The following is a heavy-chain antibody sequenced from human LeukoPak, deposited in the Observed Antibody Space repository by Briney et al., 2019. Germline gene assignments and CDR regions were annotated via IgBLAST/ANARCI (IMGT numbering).Heavy chain of an antibody. CDR2: ISSSSSYI. D-gene: IGHD3-10*01. CDR3: ARGGSFWYFDL. Sequence: GGSLRLSCAASGFTFSSYSMNWVRQAPGKGLEWVSSISSSSSYIYYADSVKGRFTIPRDNAKNSLYLQMNSLRAKDTAVYYCARGGSFWYFDLWGRGTLVTVSS. V-gene: IGHV3-21*01. J-gene: IGHJ2*01. CDR1: GFTFSSYS.